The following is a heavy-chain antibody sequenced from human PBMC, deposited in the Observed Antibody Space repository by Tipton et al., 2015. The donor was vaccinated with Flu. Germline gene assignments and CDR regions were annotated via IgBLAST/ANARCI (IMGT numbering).Heavy chain of an antibody. CDR2: ISSSSSTI. CDR3: ARIGIAARRYYFDY. V-gene: IGHV3-48*04. D-gene: IGHD6-6*01. J-gene: IGHJ4*02. CDR1: GFTFSSYS. Sequence: SLRLSCAASGFTFSSYSMNWVRQAPGKGLEWVSYISSSSSTIYYADSVKGRFTISRDNAKNSLYLQMNSLRAEDTAVYYCARIGIAARRYYFDYWGQGTLVTVSS.